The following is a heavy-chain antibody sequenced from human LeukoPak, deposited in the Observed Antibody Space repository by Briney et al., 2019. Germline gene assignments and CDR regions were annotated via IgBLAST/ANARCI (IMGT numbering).Heavy chain of an antibody. D-gene: IGHD3-3*01. Sequence: GGSLRLSCAVSGFTFSSYNMNWVRRAPGKGLEWVSYIGSRVSTRYYADSVKGRFTISRDNGKHSLYLQMNSLRAEDTAVYYCAREGSDFWSGYSKGYFDYWGQGTLVTVSS. CDR1: GFTFSSYN. J-gene: IGHJ4*02. CDR2: IGSRVSTR. CDR3: AREGSDFWSGYSKGYFDY. V-gene: IGHV3-48*01.